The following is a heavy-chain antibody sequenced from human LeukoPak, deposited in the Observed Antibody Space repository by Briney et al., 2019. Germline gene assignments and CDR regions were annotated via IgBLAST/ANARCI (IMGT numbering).Heavy chain of an antibody. J-gene: IGHJ3*02. CDR2: IYYSGST. CDR3: ARERLHYDSSGVIEDNAFDI. Sequence: PSETLSLTCTVSGGSISSYYWSWIRQPPGKGLEGMGYIYYSGSTNYNPSLKSRVTISVDPSKNQFSLKLSSVTAADTAVYYCARERLHYDSSGVIEDNAFDIWGQGTMVTVSS. V-gene: IGHV4-59*01. D-gene: IGHD3-22*01. CDR1: GGSISSYY.